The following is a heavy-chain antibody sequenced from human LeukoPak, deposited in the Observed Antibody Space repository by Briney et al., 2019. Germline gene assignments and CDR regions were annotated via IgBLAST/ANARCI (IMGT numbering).Heavy chain of an antibody. D-gene: IGHD1-14*01. CDR3: ARLEPSRFDS. Sequence: PGGSLRLSCAASGFTFRSYWMHWVRQAPGKGLVWVSCIDTDGSTTKYADSVKGRSTISRDNARNTLFLQMNSLRAEDTAVYYCARLEPSRFDSWGQGTLVTVS. CDR1: GFTFRSYW. V-gene: IGHV3-74*01. CDR2: IDTDGSTT. J-gene: IGHJ4*02.